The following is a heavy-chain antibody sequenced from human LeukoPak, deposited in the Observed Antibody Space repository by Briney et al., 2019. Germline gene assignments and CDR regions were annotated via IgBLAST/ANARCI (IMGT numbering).Heavy chain of an antibody. Sequence: ASVKVSCKASGYTFTSYYMHWVRQAPGQGLEWMGIINPSGGSTSYAQKFQGRVTMTRDTSTSTVYVELSSLRSEDTAVYYCARARGRIAAAGAHAFDIWGQGTMVTVSS. CDR2: INPSGGST. CDR1: GYTFTSYY. J-gene: IGHJ3*02. V-gene: IGHV1-46*01. CDR3: ARARGRIAAAGAHAFDI. D-gene: IGHD6-13*01.